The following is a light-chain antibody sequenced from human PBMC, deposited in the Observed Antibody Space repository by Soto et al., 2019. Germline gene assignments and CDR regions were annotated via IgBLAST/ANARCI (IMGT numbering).Light chain of an antibody. V-gene: IGLV1-40*01. CDR1: SSNIGAGYD. Sequence: QSVLTQPPSVSGAPGQRVTISCTGTSSNIGAGYDVHWYQHLPGTAPTLLIYANNNRPSGVPDRFSGSKSGTSASLAITGLQAEDEADYYCQSYDSGLGGSVFGGGTKVTVL. J-gene: IGLJ2*01. CDR3: QSYDSGLGGSV. CDR2: ANN.